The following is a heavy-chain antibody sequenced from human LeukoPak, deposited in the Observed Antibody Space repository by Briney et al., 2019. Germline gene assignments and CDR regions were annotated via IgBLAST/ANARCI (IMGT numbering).Heavy chain of an antibody. CDR3: ARLALEDIVVVPAAMAYFDY. V-gene: IGHV5-51*01. D-gene: IGHD2-2*01. CDR1: GYRFTSYW. CDR2: IYPGDSDT. Sequence: GASLKISCKGSGYRFTSYWIGWVRQVPGKGLEWMGIIYPGDSDTRYSPSFQGQVTISADKSISTAYLQWSSLKASDTAMYYCARLALEDIVVVPAAMAYFDYWGQGTLVSVSS. J-gene: IGHJ4*02.